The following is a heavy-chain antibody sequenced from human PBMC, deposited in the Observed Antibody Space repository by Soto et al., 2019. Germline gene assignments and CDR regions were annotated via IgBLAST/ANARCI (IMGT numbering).Heavy chain of an antibody. CDR1: GFTFSSYS. D-gene: IGHD3-22*01. V-gene: IGHV3-21*01. CDR2: ISSSSSYI. Sequence: PGGSLRLSCAASGFTFSSYSMNWVRQAPGKGLEWVSSISSSSSYIYYADSVKGRFTISRDNAKNSLYLQMNSLRAEDTAVYYCARDMDSSGYYYPYYYYGMDVWGQGTTVTVSS. J-gene: IGHJ6*02. CDR3: ARDMDSSGYYYPYYYYGMDV.